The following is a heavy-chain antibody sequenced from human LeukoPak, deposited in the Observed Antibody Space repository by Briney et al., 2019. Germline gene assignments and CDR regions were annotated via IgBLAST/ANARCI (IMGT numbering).Heavy chain of an antibody. V-gene: IGHV3-21*01. Sequence: GGSLRLSCAASGFTFSTYTLNWVRQAPGKGLEWVSSITSSSSSIHYADSVKGRFTISRDNAKNSLYLQMNSLRAEDTAVYYCAREHPVATWFDPWGQGTLVTVSS. CDR2: ITSSSSSI. CDR1: GFTFSTYT. CDR3: AREHPVATWFDP. D-gene: IGHD4-23*01. J-gene: IGHJ5*02.